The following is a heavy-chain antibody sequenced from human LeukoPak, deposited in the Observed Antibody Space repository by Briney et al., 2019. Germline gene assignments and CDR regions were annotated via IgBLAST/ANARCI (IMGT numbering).Heavy chain of an antibody. CDR3: AKDRKGIAVAGAYFDS. Sequence: GGSLRLSCAASGFTFSSYGMSWVRQAPGKGPEWVSAISTSGDDTFYADSVQGRFTVSRVNSNNTLYLQMNSLRAEDTAVYYCAKDRKGIAVAGAYFDSWGQGTLLTVSS. V-gene: IGHV3-23*01. CDR1: GFTFSSYG. CDR2: ISTSGDDT. J-gene: IGHJ4*02. D-gene: IGHD6-19*01.